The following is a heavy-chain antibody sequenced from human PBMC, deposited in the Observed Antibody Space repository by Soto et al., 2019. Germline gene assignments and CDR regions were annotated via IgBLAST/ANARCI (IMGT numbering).Heavy chain of an antibody. CDR3: VRGQLGGFFDY. V-gene: IGHV1-8*01. Sequence: ASVKVSCKASGYTFTSYDINWVRQAAGQGLEWVGWMNTHTGDTGYAQKFQGRVTMTRDTATNTAYMDLNTLTSDDSAMYYCVRGQLGGFFDYWGQGTPVTVSS. J-gene: IGHJ4*02. CDR1: GYTFTSYD. CDR2: MNTHTGDT. D-gene: IGHD3-3*01.